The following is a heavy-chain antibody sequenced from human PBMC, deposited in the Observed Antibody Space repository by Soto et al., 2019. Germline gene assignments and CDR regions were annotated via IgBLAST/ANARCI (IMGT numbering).Heavy chain of an antibody. CDR1: GGSISSYY. CDR2: IYTSGST. D-gene: IGHD2-15*01. J-gene: IGHJ4*02. V-gene: IGHV4-4*07. CDR3: ARDRDFVVVVAATPASGYYFDY. Sequence: SETLSLTCTVSGGSISSYYWSWIRQPAGKGLEWIGRIYTSGSTNYNPSLKSRVTMSVDTSKNQFSLKLSSVTAADTAVYYCARDRDFVVVVAATPASGYYFDYWGQGTLVTSPQ.